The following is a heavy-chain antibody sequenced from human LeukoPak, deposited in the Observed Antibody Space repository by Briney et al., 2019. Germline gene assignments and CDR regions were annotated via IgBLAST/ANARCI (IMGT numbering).Heavy chain of an antibody. V-gene: IGHV1-8*03. CDR3: ARSHNWNYGDY. CDR2: MNPNSGNT. J-gene: IGHJ4*02. Sequence: ASVKVSCKASGYTFTSYDINWVRQATGQGLEWMGWMNPNSGNTGYAQKFQGRVTITRNTSISTAYMELSSLRSEDTAVYYCARSHNWNYGDYWGQGTLVTVSS. CDR1: GYTFTSYD. D-gene: IGHD1-7*01.